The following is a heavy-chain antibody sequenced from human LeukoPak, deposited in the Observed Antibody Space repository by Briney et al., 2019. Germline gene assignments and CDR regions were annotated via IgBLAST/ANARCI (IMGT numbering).Heavy chain of an antibody. J-gene: IGHJ5*02. CDR3: ARDRAANQDWVEFDP. V-gene: IGHV3-7*01. Sequence: GGSLRLSCLGTGLAFKNYWMTWVRQAPGKGLEWVANIHPDGSVKNYVDAVRGRFAISRDESENTLYLQMNSLRVEDTAVYFCARDRAANQDWVEFDPWGQGTPVIVSS. CDR2: IHPDGSVK. D-gene: IGHD3/OR15-3a*01. CDR1: GLAFKNYW.